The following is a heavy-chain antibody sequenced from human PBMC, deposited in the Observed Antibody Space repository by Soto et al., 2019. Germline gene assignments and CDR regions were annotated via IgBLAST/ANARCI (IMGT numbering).Heavy chain of an antibody. J-gene: IGHJ6*02. Sequence: PGGSLRLSCAASGFTFSSYEMNWVRQAPGKGLEWVSYISSSGSTIYYADSVKGRFTISRDNAKNSLYLQMNSLRAEDTAVYYCARDNYYYYYGMDVWGQGTTVTVSS. CDR3: ARDNYYYYYGMDV. CDR2: ISSSGSTI. CDR1: GFTFSSYE. V-gene: IGHV3-48*03.